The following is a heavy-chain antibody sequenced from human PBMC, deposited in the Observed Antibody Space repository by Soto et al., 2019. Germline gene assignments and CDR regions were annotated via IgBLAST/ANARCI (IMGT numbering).Heavy chain of an antibody. V-gene: IGHV3-13*01. CDR1: GFTFSSYD. Sequence: VGSLRLSCAASGFTFSSYDMHWGRQATGKGLEWVSAIGTAGDTYYPGSVKGRFTISRENAKNSLYLQMNSLRAGDTAVYYCARDRRYCTNGVCSVYYYYGMDVWGQGTTVTVSS. CDR2: IGTAGDT. J-gene: IGHJ6*02. CDR3: ARDRRYCTNGVCSVYYYYGMDV. D-gene: IGHD2-8*01.